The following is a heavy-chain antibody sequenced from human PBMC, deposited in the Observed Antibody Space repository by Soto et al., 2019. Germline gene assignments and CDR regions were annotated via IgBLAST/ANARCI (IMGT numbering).Heavy chain of an antibody. CDR3: TTGWAYCGGDCYSCLF. V-gene: IGHV3-15*01. D-gene: IGHD2-21*02. CDR2: IKSKTDGGTT. J-gene: IGHJ4*02. Sequence: EVQLVESGGGLVKPGGSLRLSCAASGFTFSNAWMSWVRQAPGKGLEWVGRIKSKTDGGTTDYAAPVKGRFTISRDDSKNXXYLQMNSLKTEDTAVYYCTTGWAYCGGDCYSCLFWGQGTLVTVSS. CDR1: GFTFSNAW.